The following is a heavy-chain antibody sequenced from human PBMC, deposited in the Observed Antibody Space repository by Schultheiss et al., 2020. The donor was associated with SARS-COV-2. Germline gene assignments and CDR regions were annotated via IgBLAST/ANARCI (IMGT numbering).Heavy chain of an antibody. V-gene: IGHV1-18*01. Sequence: ASVKVSCKASGYTFTSYGISWVRQAPGQGLEWMGWISAYNGNTNYAQKLQGRVTITRNTSISTAYMELSSLRSEDTAVYYCARGHRGGDWLDYWGQGTLVTVSS. D-gene: IGHD2-21*01. J-gene: IGHJ4*02. CDR1: GYTFTSYG. CDR3: ARGHRGGDWLDY. CDR2: ISAYNGNT.